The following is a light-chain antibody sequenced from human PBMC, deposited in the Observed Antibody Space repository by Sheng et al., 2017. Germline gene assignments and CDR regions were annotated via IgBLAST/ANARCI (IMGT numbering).Light chain of an antibody. CDR3: QQSYSAPYT. V-gene: IGKV1-27*01. CDR1: HDIGDY. CDR2: AAS. Sequence: DIQMTQSPSSLSASVGDRVTITCRASHDIGDYLGWFHQRPGKVPQALIYAASVLQSGVPSRFSGSGSGTDFTLTIASLQPDDVGTYYCQQSYSAPYTFGQGTELEIK. J-gene: IGKJ2*01.